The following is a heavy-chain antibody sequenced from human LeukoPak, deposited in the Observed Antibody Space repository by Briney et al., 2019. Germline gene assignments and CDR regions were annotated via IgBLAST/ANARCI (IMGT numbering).Heavy chain of an antibody. J-gene: IGHJ6*03. V-gene: IGHV4-4*07. CDR1: GDSISGFY. CDR2: ISTSGST. Sequence: SETLSLTCTVSGDSISGFYWSWIRQPAGKGLQWIGRISTSGSTNYNPSLKSRVTMSVDRSTNEFSLTERSVTAADTALYYCARGLPSYGDYVDYYFYMDVWGKGTTVTVSS. CDR3: ARGLPSYGDYVDYYFYMDV. D-gene: IGHD4-17*01.